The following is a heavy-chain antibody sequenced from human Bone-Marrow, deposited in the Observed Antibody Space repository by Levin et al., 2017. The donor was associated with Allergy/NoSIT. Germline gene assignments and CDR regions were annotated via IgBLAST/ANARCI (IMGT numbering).Heavy chain of an antibody. Sequence: SQTLSLTCAVDGGSFTGYFWTWIRPPPGKGLEWIGEINHSGSTKYNPSLTSRVTISVDTSKKEFSLNLSSVTAADTAVFYCARGGRWSFSYYFDYWGQGTRVTVSS. D-gene: IGHD3-10*01. CDR3: ARGGRWSFSYYFDY. CDR2: INHSGST. CDR1: GGSFTGYF. V-gene: IGHV4-34*01. J-gene: IGHJ4*02.